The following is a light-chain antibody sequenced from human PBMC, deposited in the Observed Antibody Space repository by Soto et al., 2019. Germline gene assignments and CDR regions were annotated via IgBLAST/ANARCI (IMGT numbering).Light chain of an antibody. CDR3: MQGTHWPPIT. V-gene: IGKV2-30*01. J-gene: IGKJ5*01. CDR2: KVS. CDR1: QSLVFSDGNTY. Sequence: DVVVTQSPLSLPVTLGQAASISCRSSQSLVFSDGNTYLSWFQQRPGQSPRRLIYKVSKRDSGGPDRFSGSGSGTEFSLKISRVEADDVGVYYCMQGTHWPPITFGQGTRLEIK.